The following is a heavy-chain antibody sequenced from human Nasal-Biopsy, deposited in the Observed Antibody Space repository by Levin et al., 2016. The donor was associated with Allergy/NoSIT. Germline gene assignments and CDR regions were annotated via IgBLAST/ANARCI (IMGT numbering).Heavy chain of an antibody. V-gene: IGHV3-23*01. CDR2: ISYSGGTT. J-gene: IGHJ6*02. CDR1: GFIFSNYA. CDR3: AKGIITNIMTASYGIDV. Sequence: GGSLRLSCRTSGFIFSNYAMSWVRQAPGKGLEFVSTISYSGGTTYYADSVKGRFTVSRDKTQSTLFLQMNSLRAEDTAVYYCAKGIITNIMTASYGIDVWGQGTTVTVSS. D-gene: IGHD2-21*02.